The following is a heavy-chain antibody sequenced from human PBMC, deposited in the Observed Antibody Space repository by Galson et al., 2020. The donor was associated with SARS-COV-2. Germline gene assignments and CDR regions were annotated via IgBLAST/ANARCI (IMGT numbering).Heavy chain of an antibody. D-gene: IGHD2-15*01. CDR3: ARMLRYCSGGSCYWITSGFDP. V-gene: IGHV2-70*01. J-gene: IGHJ5*02. Sequence: SGPTLVKPTQTLTLTCTFSGFSLSTSGMCVSWIRQPPGKALEWLALIDWDDDKYYSTSLKTRLTISKDTSKNQVVLTMTNMDPVDTATYYCARMLRYCSGGSCYWITSGFDPWGQGTLVTVSS. CDR1: GFSLSTSGMC. CDR2: IDWDDDK.